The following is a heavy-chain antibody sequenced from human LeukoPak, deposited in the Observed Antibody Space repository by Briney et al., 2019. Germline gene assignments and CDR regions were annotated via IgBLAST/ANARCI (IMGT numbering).Heavy chain of an antibody. CDR1: GFTFSNYA. Sequence: GGSLRLSCAASGFTFSNYAMHWVRQAPGKGLEWVSSISTSSTYIDYADSMKGRFTISRDNAKKSLYLQMNSLRAEDTAVYYCTRDSYCSSTSCYRGHFDSWGQGTLVTVSS. CDR2: ISTSSTYI. D-gene: IGHD2-2*01. J-gene: IGHJ4*02. V-gene: IGHV3-21*01. CDR3: TRDSYCSSTSCYRGHFDS.